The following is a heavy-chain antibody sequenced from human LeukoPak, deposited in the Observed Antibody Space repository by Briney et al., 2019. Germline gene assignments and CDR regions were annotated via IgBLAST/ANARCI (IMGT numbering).Heavy chain of an antibody. D-gene: IGHD1-1*01. CDR2: IYTSGST. J-gene: IGHJ6*03. Sequence: SETLSLTCTVSGVSISSNIYYWSWIRQPAGKGLEWIGRIYTSGSTNYNPSLKSRVTMSADTSKNQFSLKLSSVTAADTAVYYCVRDFNDYYYYYYMDVWGKGTTVTVSS. V-gene: IGHV4-4*07. CDR1: GVSISSNIYY. CDR3: VRDFNDYYYYYYMDV.